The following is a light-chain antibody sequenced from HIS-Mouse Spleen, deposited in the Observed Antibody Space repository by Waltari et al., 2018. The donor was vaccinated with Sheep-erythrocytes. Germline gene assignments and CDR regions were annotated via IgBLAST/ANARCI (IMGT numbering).Light chain of an antibody. CDR1: TRAVGGYNY. V-gene: IGLV2-11*02. J-gene: IGLJ1*01. Sequence: QSALTQPRPVSGSPGQSVTISCTGTTRAVGGYNYASWYQQHPGKAPKLMIYDVSKRPSGVPDRFSGSKSGNTASLTISGLQAEDEADYYCCSYAGSYNHVFATGTKVTVL. CDR2: DVS. CDR3: CSYAGSYNHV.